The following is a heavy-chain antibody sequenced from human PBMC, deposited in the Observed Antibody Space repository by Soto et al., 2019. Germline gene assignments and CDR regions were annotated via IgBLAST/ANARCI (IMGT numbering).Heavy chain of an antibody. D-gene: IGHD6-13*01. Sequence: ASVKVSCKASGFTFTTYAIHWVRQAPGQRLEWMGWINAGNGATKYSQNLQDRVTIARDTSANTAFMELSGLRSEDTAVYYCARGSAAAGPYYFDYWAQGTLVTVSS. CDR1: GFTFTTYA. V-gene: IGHV1-3*01. J-gene: IGHJ4*02. CDR2: INAGNGAT. CDR3: ARGSAAAGPYYFDY.